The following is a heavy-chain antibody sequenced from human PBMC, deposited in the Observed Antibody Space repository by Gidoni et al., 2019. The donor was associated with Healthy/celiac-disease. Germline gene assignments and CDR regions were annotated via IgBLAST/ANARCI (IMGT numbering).Heavy chain of an antibody. CDR1: GFTFSSYA. J-gene: IGHJ6*02. D-gene: IGHD3-3*01. V-gene: IGHV3-23*01. CDR2: ISGSGGST. CDR3: AKEGDFWSCYYYYGMDV. Sequence: SGFTFSSYAMCWVRQAPGKGLEWVSAISGSGGSTYDADSGKGRFTISRDNSKTTLYLQMNILRAEDTALYYCAKEGDFWSCYYYYGMDVWGQGTTVTVSS.